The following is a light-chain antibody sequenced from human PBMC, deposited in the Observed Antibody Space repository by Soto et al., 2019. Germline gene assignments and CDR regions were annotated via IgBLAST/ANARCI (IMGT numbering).Light chain of an antibody. Sequence: EIVLTQSPGTLSLSPGERAILSCRASQSASSRYLAWYQQKPGQAPRLLIFDASTRATGIPDRFSGSGSGADFTLTISRLEPEDFAVYYCHQYGISPQTFGQGTKVEIK. J-gene: IGKJ1*01. CDR3: HQYGISPQT. CDR1: QSASSRY. CDR2: DAS. V-gene: IGKV3-20*01.